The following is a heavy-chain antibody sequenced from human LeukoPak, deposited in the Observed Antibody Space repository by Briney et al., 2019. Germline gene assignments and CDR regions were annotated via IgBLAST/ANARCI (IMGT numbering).Heavy chain of an antibody. CDR1: GGSISSSSYY. CDR2: IYYSGST. D-gene: IGHD3-22*01. J-gene: IGHJ4*02. CDR3: ASLSPDSSGYYRFDY. Sequence: TTSETLSLTCTVSGGSISSSSYYWGWIRQPPGKGLEWIGGIYYSGSTYYNPSLKSRVTISVDTSKNQFSLKLSSVTAADTAVYYCASLSPDSSGYYRFDYWGQGTLVTVSS. V-gene: IGHV4-39*01.